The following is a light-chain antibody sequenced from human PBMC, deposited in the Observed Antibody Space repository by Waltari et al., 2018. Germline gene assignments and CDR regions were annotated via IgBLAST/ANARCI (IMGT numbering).Light chain of an antibody. J-gene: IGKJ3*01. CDR2: GAS. CDR1: QSISTP. V-gene: IGKV1-39*01. Sequence: DIQMTQSPPSLSASVGDRVTITCRATQSISTPLNWYQQKPGQAPNLLIYGASSLERGVPSRFSGSGSGTDFTLTISSLHPEDFATYYCQQSYTTPFTFGPGTKVDLK. CDR3: QQSYTTPFT.